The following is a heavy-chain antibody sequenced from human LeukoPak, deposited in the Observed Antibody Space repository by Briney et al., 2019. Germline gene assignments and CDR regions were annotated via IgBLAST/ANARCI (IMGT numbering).Heavy chain of an antibody. CDR3: ASGRIQLWLRRDY. CDR1: GGSFSGYY. J-gene: IGHJ4*02. Sequence: SETLSHTCAVYGGSFSGYYWSWIRQPPGKGLEWIGEINHCGSTNYNPSLKSRVTISVDTSKNQFSLKLSSVTAADTAVYYCASGRIQLWLRRDYWGQGTLVTVSS. D-gene: IGHD5-18*01. CDR2: INHCGST. V-gene: IGHV4-34*01.